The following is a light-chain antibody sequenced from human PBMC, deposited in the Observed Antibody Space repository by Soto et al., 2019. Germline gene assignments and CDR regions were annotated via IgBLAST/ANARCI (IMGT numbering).Light chain of an antibody. V-gene: IGKV3-20*01. CDR1: QRVSSSY. Sequence: EIVLTQSPGTLSLSPGERATLSCRASQRVSSSYLTWYQQKPGQAPRLLIYGASSRATGIPDRFSGSGSGKDFALTISRLEPEDFALYYCQQYGSSIWTFGQGTKVEIK. CDR3: QQYGSSIWT. J-gene: IGKJ1*01. CDR2: GAS.